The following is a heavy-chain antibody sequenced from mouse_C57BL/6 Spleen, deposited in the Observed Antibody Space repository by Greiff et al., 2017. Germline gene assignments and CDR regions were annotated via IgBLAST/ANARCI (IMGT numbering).Heavy chain of an antibody. CDR3: AREEAYDGYNWYFDV. CDR1: GFTFSDYY. J-gene: IGHJ1*03. D-gene: IGHD2-3*01. V-gene: IGHV5-16*01. CDR2: INYDGSST. Sequence: DVKLVESEGGLVQPGSSMKLSCTASGFTFSDYYMAWVRQVPEKGLEWVANINYDGSSTYYLDSLKSRFIISRDNAKNILYLQMSSLKSEDTATYYCAREEAYDGYNWYFDVWGTGTTVTVSS.